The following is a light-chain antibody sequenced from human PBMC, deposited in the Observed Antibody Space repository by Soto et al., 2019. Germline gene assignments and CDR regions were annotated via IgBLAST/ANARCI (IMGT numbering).Light chain of an antibody. CDR2: GNS. J-gene: IGLJ1*01. CDR1: SSNIGAGYD. Sequence: QPVVTQPPSVSGAPGQRVTISCTGSSSNIGAGYDVHWYQQLPGTAPKLLIYGNSNRPSGVPDRFSGSKSGTSASLAITGLQAEDEVDYYCQSYDSSEVFGTGTKVTVL. CDR3: QSYDSSEV. V-gene: IGLV1-40*01.